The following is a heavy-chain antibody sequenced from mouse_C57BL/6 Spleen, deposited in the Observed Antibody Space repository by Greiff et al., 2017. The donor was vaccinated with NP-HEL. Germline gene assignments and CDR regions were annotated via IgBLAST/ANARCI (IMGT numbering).Heavy chain of an antibody. V-gene: IGHV5-12*01. J-gene: IGHJ3*01. CDR1: GFTFSDYY. Sequence: EVQRVESGGGLVQPGGSLKLSCAASGFTFSDYYMYWVRQTPEKRLEWVAYISNGGGSTYYPDTVKGRFTISRDNAKNTLYLQMSRLKSEDTAMYYCARPIYYGNYGGFAYWGQGTLVTVSA. CDR3: ARPIYYGNYGGFAY. CDR2: ISNGGGST. D-gene: IGHD2-1*01.